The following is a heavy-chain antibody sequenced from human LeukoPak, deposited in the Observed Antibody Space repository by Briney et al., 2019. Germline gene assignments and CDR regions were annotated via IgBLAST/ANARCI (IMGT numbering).Heavy chain of an antibody. CDR1: GFTFDDYA. J-gene: IGHJ5*02. D-gene: IGHD3-10*01. Sequence: SGGSLRLSCAASGFTFDDYAMHWVRQAPGKGLEWVSGISWNSGSIGYADSVKGRFTISRDNAKNSLYLQMNSLRAEDTALYYCAKDPGASWDNWFDPWGQGTLVTVSS. CDR2: ISWNSGSI. V-gene: IGHV3-9*01. CDR3: AKDPGASWDNWFDP.